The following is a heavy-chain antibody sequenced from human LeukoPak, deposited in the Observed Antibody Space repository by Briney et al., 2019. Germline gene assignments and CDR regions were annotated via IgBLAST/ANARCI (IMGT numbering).Heavy chain of an antibody. D-gene: IGHD3-22*01. Sequence: PGGSLRLSCAASGFTFSSYWMHWVRQAPGKGLVWVSRIKSDGSTKSYADSVKGRVTISRDNSKNTLYLQMNSLRAEDTAVYYCARDYYDSSGYYHGYFDYWGRGTLVTVSS. CDR3: ARDYYDSSGYYHGYFDY. CDR1: GFTFSSYW. V-gene: IGHV3-74*01. CDR2: IKSDGSTK. J-gene: IGHJ4*02.